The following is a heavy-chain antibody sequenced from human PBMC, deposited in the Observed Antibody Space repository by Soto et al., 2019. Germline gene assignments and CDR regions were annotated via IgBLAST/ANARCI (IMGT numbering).Heavy chain of an antibody. CDR3: ARERVPAAINYYYGMDV. Sequence: QVQLVESGGGLVKPGGSLRLSCAASGFTFSDCYMSWIRQAPGKGLEWVSYISSSSSYTNYADSVKGRFTISRDNAKNSLYLQMNSLRAEDTAVYYCARERVPAAINYYYGMDVWGQGTTVTVSS. D-gene: IGHD2-2*01. CDR2: ISSSSSYT. J-gene: IGHJ6*02. CDR1: GFTFSDCY. V-gene: IGHV3-11*05.